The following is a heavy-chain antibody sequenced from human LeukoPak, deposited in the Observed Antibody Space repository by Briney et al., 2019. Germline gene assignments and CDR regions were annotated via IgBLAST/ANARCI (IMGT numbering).Heavy chain of an antibody. D-gene: IGHD3-10*01. CDR2: IYYSGST. CDR1: GGSISSYY. CDR3: ASNYYGSGSLDY. Sequence: SETLSLTCTVSGGSISSYYWSWIRQPPGEGLEWIGYIYYSGSTNYNPSLKSRVTISVDTSKNQFSLKVSSVTAADTAVYYCASNYYGSGSLDYWGQGNLVTVSS. J-gene: IGHJ4*02. V-gene: IGHV4-59*08.